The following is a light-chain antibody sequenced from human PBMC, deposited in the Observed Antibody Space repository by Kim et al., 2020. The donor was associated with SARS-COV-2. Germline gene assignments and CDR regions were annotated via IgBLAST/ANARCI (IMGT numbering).Light chain of an antibody. V-gene: IGLV2-8*01. J-gene: IGLJ1*01. CDR2: EVT. Sequence: QSALTQPPSASGSPGQSVTISCTGTSSDIGAYNYVSWYQQHPGKAPKLMIYEVTKRPSGVPDRFSGSKSGNTASLTVPGLQAEDEADYYCCSYAGSNNYVFGTGTKVTVL. CDR1: SSDIGAYNY. CDR3: CSYAGSNNYV.